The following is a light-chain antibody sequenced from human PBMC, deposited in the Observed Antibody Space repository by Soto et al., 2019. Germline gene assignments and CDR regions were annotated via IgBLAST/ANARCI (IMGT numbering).Light chain of an antibody. V-gene: IGKV2-30*01. Sequence: DVVLTQSPSSLAVTPGQPASISCRSDQSLLYSDGDTYLNWFHQRPGQAPRRLIYKISNRDYGVPDRISGSGSGTEFTLKISRVEAEDVGIYYCMQATHWPPTFGGGTKVEIK. CDR2: KIS. CDR3: MQATHWPPT. CDR1: QSLLYSDGDTY. J-gene: IGKJ4*01.